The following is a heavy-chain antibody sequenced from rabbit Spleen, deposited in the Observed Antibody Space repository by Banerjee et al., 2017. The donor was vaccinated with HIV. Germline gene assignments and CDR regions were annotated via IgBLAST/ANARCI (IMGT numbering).Heavy chain of an antibody. D-gene: IGHD1-1*01. V-gene: IGHV1S45*01. J-gene: IGHJ4*01. Sequence: QEQLVESGGGLVQPGGSLKLSCKASGFDFSAYGMTWVRQAPGKGLEWIGYIDPLFGSTYYASWAKGRFTISKTSSTTVTLQMTSLTAADTATYFCARDRINGNDYYDLWGQGTLVTVS. CDR1: GFDFSAYG. CDR3: ARDRINGNDYYDL. CDR2: IDPLFGST.